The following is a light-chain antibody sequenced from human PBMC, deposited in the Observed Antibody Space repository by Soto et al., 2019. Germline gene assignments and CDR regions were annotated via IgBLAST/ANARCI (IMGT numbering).Light chain of an antibody. Sequence: QAVLTQSPSASASLGASVKLTCTLGSGHSDYPIVWHQQQPEKGPRFLMRVNSDGSHSKGDGIPDRFSGSSSGAERYLIISSLQSEDETDYYCQTWATGTVIFGGGTKLTVL. CDR2: VNSDGSH. CDR3: QTWATGTVI. CDR1: SGHSDYP. J-gene: IGLJ2*01. V-gene: IGLV4-69*02.